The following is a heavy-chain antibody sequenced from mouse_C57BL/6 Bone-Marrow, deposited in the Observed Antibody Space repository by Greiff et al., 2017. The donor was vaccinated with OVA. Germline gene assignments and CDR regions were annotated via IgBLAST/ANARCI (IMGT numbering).Heavy chain of an antibody. CDR2: IYPRSGNT. V-gene: IGHV1-81*01. D-gene: IGHD1-1*01. J-gene: IGHJ3*01. Sequence: QVQLKESGAELARPGASVKLSCKASGYTFTSYGISWVKQRTGQGLEWIGEIYPRSGNTYYNEKFKGKATLTADKSSSTAYMELRSLTSEDSAVYFCARSSYYYGSRGFAYWGQGTLVTVSA. CDR1: GYTFTSYG. CDR3: ARSSYYYGSRGFAY.